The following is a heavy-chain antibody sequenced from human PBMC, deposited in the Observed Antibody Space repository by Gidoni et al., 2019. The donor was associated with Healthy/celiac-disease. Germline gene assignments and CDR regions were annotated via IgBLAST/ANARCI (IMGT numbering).Heavy chain of an antibody. CDR3: ATIAVAGTRDY. CDR1: GFTFSSYG. CDR2: ISYDGSNK. J-gene: IGHJ4*02. V-gene: IGHV3-30*03. D-gene: IGHD6-19*01. Sequence: QVQLVESGGGVAQPGRSLRLSCAASGFTFSSYGMHWVRQAPGKGLEWVAVISYDGSNKYYADSVKGRFTISRDNSKNTLYLQMNSLRAEDTAVYYCATIAVAGTRDYWGQGTLVTVSS.